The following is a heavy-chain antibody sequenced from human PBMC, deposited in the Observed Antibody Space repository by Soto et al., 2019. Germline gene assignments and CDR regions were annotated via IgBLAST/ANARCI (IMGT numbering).Heavy chain of an antibody. CDR2: ISYDGSNK. J-gene: IGHJ4*02. CDR3: ARLVIAAGYFDY. Sequence: QVQLVESGGGVVQPGRSLRLSCAASGFTFSSYAMHWVRQAPGQGLEWVAVISYDGSNKYYADSVKGRFTISRDNSKNTLYLQMNSLRAEDTAVYYCARLVIAAGYFDYWGQGTLVTVSS. CDR1: GFTFSSYA. D-gene: IGHD6-13*01. V-gene: IGHV3-30-3*01.